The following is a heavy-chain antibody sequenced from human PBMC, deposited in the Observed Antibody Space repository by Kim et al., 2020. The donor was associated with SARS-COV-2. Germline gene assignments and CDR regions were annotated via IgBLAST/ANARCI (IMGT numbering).Heavy chain of an antibody. CDR3: ARDRLGRDGFNSLDY. J-gene: IGHJ4*02. CDR1: GFIFSNYW. CDR2: IKEDGSAA. D-gene: IGHD1-1*01. Sequence: GGSLRLSCAASGFIFSNYWMNWVRQTPGEGLEWLANIKEDGSAAYYVDSVKGRFIISRDNAKNSLYLQITSLRDEDTAIYYCARDRLGRDGFNSLDYWGQGALVAVSS. V-gene: IGHV3-7*01.